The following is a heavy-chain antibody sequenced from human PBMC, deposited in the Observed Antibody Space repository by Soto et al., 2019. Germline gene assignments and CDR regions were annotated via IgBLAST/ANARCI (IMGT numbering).Heavy chain of an antibody. V-gene: IGHV3-30-3*01. Sequence: QVQLVESGGGVVQPGRSLRLSCAASGFTFSSYAMHWVRQAPGKGLEWVAVISYDGSNKYYADSVKGRFTISRDNSKNTLYQQMNSLRAEDTAVYYCARDVPPREQLWLLGYWGQGTLVTVSS. J-gene: IGHJ4*02. CDR2: ISYDGSNK. CDR1: GFTFSSYA. CDR3: ARDVPPREQLWLLGY. D-gene: IGHD5-18*01.